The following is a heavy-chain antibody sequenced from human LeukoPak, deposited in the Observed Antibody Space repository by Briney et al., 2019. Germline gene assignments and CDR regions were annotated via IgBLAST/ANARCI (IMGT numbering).Heavy chain of an antibody. V-gene: IGHV3-23*01. CDR2: ITGSGGST. D-gene: IGHD1-26*01. J-gene: IGHJ4*02. CDR1: GFTFSNYG. Sequence: GGSLRLSCAASGFTFSNYGMNWVRQAPGKGLEWVSGITGSGGSTYYADSVKGRFTISRDNAKNTLYLQMNSLRAEDTAVYYCARDPSYSENLDYWGQGTLVTVSS. CDR3: ARDPSYSENLDY.